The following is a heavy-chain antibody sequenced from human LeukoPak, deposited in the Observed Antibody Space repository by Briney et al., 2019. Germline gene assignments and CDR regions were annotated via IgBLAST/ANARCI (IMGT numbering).Heavy chain of an antibody. V-gene: IGHV3-7*03. CDR3: ARVSLGNEPGSPQNYYYYGMDV. CDR2: ISQDGSGK. CDR1: GFTFSNYW. J-gene: IGHJ6*02. Sequence: GGSLRLSCGASGFTFSNYWMSWVRQAPGKGLEWVINISQDGSGKNYADSVEGRFTISRDNAKNSLYLQMNSLRAEDTAVYYCARVSLGNEPGSPQNYYYYGMDVWGQGTTVTVSS.